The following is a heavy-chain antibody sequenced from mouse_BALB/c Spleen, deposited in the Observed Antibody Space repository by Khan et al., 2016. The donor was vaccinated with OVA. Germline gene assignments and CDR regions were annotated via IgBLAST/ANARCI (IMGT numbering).Heavy chain of an antibody. J-gene: IGHJ3*01. Sequence: MQLEESGPSLVKPSQTLSLTCSVTGDSITSGYWSWTRKFPGNKLEYMGYMIYTGYTDYNPSLKRRLAITRHTSKNQYYLQLNSVTTEDTATYYCARSTYRYAFAYWGQGTLVTVSA. CDR3: ARSTYRYAFAY. D-gene: IGHD2-14*01. V-gene: IGHV3-8*02. CDR2: MIYTGYT. CDR1: GDSITSGY.